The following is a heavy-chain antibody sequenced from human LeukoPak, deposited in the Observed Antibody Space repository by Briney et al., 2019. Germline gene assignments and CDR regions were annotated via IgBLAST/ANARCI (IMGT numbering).Heavy chain of an antibody. CDR2: IHYSGST. J-gene: IGHJ4*02. CDR3: ARRDGYTYYFDY. D-gene: IGHD5-24*01. V-gene: IGHV4-59*01. Sequence: SETLSLTCTVSGGSISSYYWSWIRQPPEKGLEWIGYIHYSGSTNYSPSLKSRVTISVDTSKNQFSLKLSSVTAADMAVYYCARRDGYTYYFDYWGQGTLVTVSS. CDR1: GGSISSYY.